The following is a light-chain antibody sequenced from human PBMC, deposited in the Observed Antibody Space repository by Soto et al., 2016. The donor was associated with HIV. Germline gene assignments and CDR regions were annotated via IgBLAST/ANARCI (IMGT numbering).Light chain of an antibody. CDR3: QQYNSVPWT. J-gene: IGKJ1*01. V-gene: IGKV1-5*03. CDR1: QSVSVW. CDR2: KTS. Sequence: DIQMTQFPSTLSASIGDRVTITCRASQSVSVWLAWYQQKPGKAPNLLIFKTSTLENGVPARFSGSGSGTDFTLTLSSVQPDDVGTYYCQQYNSVPWTFGQGDQTRNET.